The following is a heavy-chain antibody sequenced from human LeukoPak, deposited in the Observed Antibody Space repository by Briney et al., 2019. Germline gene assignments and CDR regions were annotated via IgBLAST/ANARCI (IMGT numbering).Heavy chain of an antibody. CDR2: IYYSGST. D-gene: IGHD1-26*01. V-gene: IGHV4-39*01. CDR3: ASTLGASRGVDY. CDR1: GGSISSSRYY. J-gene: IGHJ4*02. Sequence: PSQTLPLTCTVSGGSISSSRYYWGWIRQPPGKGLEWIGSIYYSGSTYYNPSLKGRVTISVDTSKNQFSLKLTSVTAADTAVYYCASTLGASRGVDYWGQGTLVTVSS.